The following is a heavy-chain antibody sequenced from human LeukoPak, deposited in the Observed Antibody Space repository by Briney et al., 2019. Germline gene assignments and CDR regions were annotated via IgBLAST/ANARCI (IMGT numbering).Heavy chain of an antibody. Sequence: SETLSLTCTVFGGSISNYYWSWIRQPPGKGLEWIGCIYYSGTTDYNPSLKSRVTISVDTSKNQFSLSLSSVTAADTAVYYCARGFSGSYHLYWGRGTLVTVSS. V-gene: IGHV4-59*01. J-gene: IGHJ4*02. CDR3: ARGFSGSYHLY. CDR2: IYYSGTT. D-gene: IGHD1-26*01. CDR1: GGSISNYY.